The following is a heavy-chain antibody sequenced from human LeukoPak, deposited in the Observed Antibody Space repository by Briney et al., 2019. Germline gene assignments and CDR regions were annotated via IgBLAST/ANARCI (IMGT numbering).Heavy chain of an antibody. CDR1: GGSISSGSYY. V-gene: IGHV4-61*02. CDR2: IYTSGST. Sequence: SETLSLTCTVSGGSISSGSYYWSWIRQPAGTGLEWIGRIYTSGSTNYNPSLKSRVTISVDTSKNQFSLKLSSVTAADTAVYYCAREMYNWIAYFDYWGQGTLVTVSS. J-gene: IGHJ4*02. D-gene: IGHD1-1*01. CDR3: AREMYNWIAYFDY.